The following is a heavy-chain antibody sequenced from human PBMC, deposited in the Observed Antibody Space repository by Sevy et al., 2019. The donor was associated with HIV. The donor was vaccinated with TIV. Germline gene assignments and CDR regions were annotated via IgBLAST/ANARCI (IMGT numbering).Heavy chain of an antibody. V-gene: IGHV4-61*02. CDR1: GGSIGSGSYY. D-gene: IGHD2-15*01. CDR3: ARHSSPGVAANWFDP. Sequence: SETLSLTCTVSGGSIGSGSYYWSWIRQPAGKGLEWIGRIYAIGSINYNPSLKSRVTMSVDTSKSQFSLQLRSVTAADTAVYYCARHSSPGVAANWFDPWGQGTLVTVSS. CDR2: IYAIGSI. J-gene: IGHJ5*02.